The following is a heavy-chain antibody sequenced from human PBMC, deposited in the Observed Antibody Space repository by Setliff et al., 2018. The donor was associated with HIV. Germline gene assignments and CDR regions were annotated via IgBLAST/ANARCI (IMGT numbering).Heavy chain of an antibody. CDR1: GGSFSGYY. D-gene: IGHD6-13*01. Sequence: SETLSLTCAVYGGSFSGYYWSWIRQPPGKGLEWIGEINHSGSTSYNPSLKSRVTISVDTSKNQFSLKLSSVTAADTAVYLRARRGGGIAAHSFYYYYMDVWGKGTTVTVSS. CDR3: ARRGGGIAAHSFYYYYMDV. CDR2: INHSGST. V-gene: IGHV4-34*01. J-gene: IGHJ6*03.